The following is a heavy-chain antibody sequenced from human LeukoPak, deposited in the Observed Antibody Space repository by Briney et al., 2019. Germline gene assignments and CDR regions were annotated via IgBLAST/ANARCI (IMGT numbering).Heavy chain of an antibody. CDR1: GFTFSSYA. CDR3: ARETPRRGETRDGYR. D-gene: IGHD5-24*01. Sequence: PGGSLRLSCAASGFTFSSYAMSWVRQAPGKGLEWVSAISGSGGSTYYADSVKGRFTISRDNSKNTLYLQINSLRVEDTAVCYCARETPRRGETRDGYRWGQGTVVTVSS. CDR2: ISGSGGST. J-gene: IGHJ4*02. V-gene: IGHV3-23*01.